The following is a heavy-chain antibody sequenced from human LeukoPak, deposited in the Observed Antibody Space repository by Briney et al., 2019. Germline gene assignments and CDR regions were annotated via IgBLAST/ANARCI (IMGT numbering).Heavy chain of an antibody. CDR2: ISYNGST. V-gene: IGHV4-39*07. CDR3: ARGLAATRVEPFDY. J-gene: IGHJ4*02. Sequence: SETLSLTCTVSGGSISSSSNYWGWIRQPPGKGLEWIGSISYNGSTYYNPSLKSRVTISVDTSKNQISVELSSVTAADTAVYYCARGLAATRVEPFDYWDQGTLVTVSS. CDR1: GGSISSSSNY. D-gene: IGHD6-25*01.